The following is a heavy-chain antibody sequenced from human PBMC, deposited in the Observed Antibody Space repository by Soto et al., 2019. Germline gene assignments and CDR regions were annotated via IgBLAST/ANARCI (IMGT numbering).Heavy chain of an antibody. CDR3: AGTSHYYDSSGYYFDY. Sequence: PGESLKISCKGSGYSFTSYWIGWVRQMPGKGLEWMGIIYPGDSDTRYSPSFQGQVTISADKSISTAYLQWSSLKASDTAMYYCAGTSHYYDSSGYYFDYWGQGTLVTVSS. J-gene: IGHJ4*02. D-gene: IGHD3-22*01. V-gene: IGHV5-51*01. CDR2: IYPGDSDT. CDR1: GYSFTSYW.